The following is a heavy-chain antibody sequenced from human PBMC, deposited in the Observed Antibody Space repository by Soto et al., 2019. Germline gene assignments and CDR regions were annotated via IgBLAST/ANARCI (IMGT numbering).Heavy chain of an antibody. D-gene: IGHD5-18*01. CDR2: IYYSGST. J-gene: IGHJ4*02. CDR3: ARVTRVSYSYGYSGFDY. V-gene: IGHV4-30-4*01. Sequence: SETLSLTCTVSVGSISSGDYYWSWIRQPPGKGLEWIGYIYYSGSTYYNPSLKSRVTISVDTSKNQFSLKLSSVTAADTAVYYCARVTRVSYSYGYSGFDYWGQGTLVTVSS. CDR1: VGSISSGDYY.